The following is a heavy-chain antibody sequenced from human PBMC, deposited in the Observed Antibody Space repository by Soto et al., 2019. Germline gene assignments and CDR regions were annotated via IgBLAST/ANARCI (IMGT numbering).Heavy chain of an antibody. CDR1: GFTFSSYW. V-gene: IGHV3-7*05. Sequence: EAQLAESGGGLDQPGGSLRLSCAASGFTFSSYWMSWVRQAPGKGLEWVANIKQDGSEKFYVDSVKGRFTISRDNAKNSLYLQMNSLRAEDTAVYYCARDLAAAGLAPSLIWGRGTTVTVSS. J-gene: IGHJ6*02. CDR3: ARDLAAAGLAPSLI. D-gene: IGHD2-15*01. CDR2: IKQDGSEK.